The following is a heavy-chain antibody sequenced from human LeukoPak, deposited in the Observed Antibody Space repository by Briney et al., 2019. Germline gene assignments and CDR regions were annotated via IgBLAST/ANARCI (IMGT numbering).Heavy chain of an antibody. J-gene: IGHJ4*02. V-gene: IGHV3-30*03. CDR1: GFTFSSYG. D-gene: IGHD1-26*01. Sequence: GGSLRLSCAASGFTFSSYGMHWVRQAPGKGLEWVAVISYDGSNKYYADSVKGRFTISRDNSKNTLYLQMNSLRAEDTAVYYCVREEGYWGQGPLVTVSS. CDR2: ISYDGSNK. CDR3: VREEGY.